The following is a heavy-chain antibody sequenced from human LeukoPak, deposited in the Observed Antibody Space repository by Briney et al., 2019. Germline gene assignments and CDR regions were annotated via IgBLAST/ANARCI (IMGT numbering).Heavy chain of an antibody. CDR2: ISPYTGDT. D-gene: IGHD3-3*01. CDR1: GYTFTAYG. V-gene: IGHV1-18*01. J-gene: IGHJ2*01. CDR3: GRDQGSRHYPRYFDL. Sequence: ASVNVSCKASGYTFTAYGISWLRHAPGQRPEWLAWISPYTGDTKYAEALGGRLTVTRDTSTTTVFMQLRSLRSDDTALYFCGRDQGSRHYPRYFDLWGRGTLVTVSS.